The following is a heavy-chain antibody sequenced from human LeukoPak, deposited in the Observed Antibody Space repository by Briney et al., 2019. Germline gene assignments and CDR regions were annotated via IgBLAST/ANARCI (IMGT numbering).Heavy chain of an antibody. CDR2: ISTSSSST. J-gene: IGHJ4*02. CDR3: ARVAFCSGGTCYKYFDY. Sequence: GGSLRLSCAASGFTFSSYEMNWVRQAPGKGLEWVSHISTSSSSTNYADSVKGRFTISRDNAKNSLYLQMNSLRAEDTAVYYCARVAFCSGGTCYKYFDYWGQGTLVTVSS. V-gene: IGHV3-21*05. D-gene: IGHD2-15*01. CDR1: GFTFSSYE.